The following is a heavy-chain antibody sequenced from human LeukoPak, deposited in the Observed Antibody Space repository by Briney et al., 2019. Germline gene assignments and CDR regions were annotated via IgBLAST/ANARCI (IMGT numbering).Heavy chain of an antibody. Sequence: GGSLRLSCTASGFTFSSYTMTWVRQAPGKGLKWVSTITTGDGNTYYADSVKGRFSVSRDDSKNTLYLQMNSLRAEDTAVYYCAKDGGLWVSAHWGDSWGRGTLVTVSS. J-gene: IGHJ4*02. CDR2: ITTGDGNT. CDR3: AKDGGLWVSAHWGDS. D-gene: IGHD7-27*01. CDR1: GFTFSSYT. V-gene: IGHV3-23*01.